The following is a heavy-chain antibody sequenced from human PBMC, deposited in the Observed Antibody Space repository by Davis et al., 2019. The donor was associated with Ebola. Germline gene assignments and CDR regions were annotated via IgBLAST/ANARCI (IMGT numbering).Heavy chain of an antibody. V-gene: IGHV3-73*01. Sequence: GESLKISCAASGFTFSGSAMHWVRQASGKGLEWVGRIRSKANSYATAYAASVKGRFTISRDDSKNTAYLQMNSLKTEDTAVYYCTTGRGIVVVPAAILDYYYYYGMDVWGQGTTVTVSS. CDR2: IRSKANSYAT. CDR1: GFTFSGSA. D-gene: IGHD2-2*02. J-gene: IGHJ6*02. CDR3: TTGRGIVVVPAAILDYYYYYGMDV.